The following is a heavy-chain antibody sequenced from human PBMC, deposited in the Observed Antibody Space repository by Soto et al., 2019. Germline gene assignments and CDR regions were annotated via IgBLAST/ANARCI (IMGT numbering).Heavy chain of an antibody. V-gene: IGHV4-31*03. D-gene: IGHD2-8*01. CDR1: GGSISSGGYY. CDR2: IYYSGST. J-gene: IGHJ4*02. CDR3: ARNEQWLRVFDY. Sequence: TLSLPCTVSGGSISSGGYYWSFIRQHPGKGLEWIGYIYYSGSTYYNPSLKSRVTISVDTSKNQFSLKLSSVTAADTAVYYCARNEQWLRVFDYWGQGTLVTVSS.